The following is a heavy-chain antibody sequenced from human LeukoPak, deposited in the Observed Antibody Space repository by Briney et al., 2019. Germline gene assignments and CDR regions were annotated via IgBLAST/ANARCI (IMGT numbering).Heavy chain of an antibody. D-gene: IGHD2-21*02. CDR2: IYSGGST. CDR1: GFTVSSNY. Sequence: GGSLRLSCAASGFTVSSNYMSWVRQAPGKGLEWVSVIYSGGSTYYADSVKGRFTISRDNSKNTLYLQMNSPRAEDTAVYYCARDRPAGAYCGGDCLYYGMDVWGQGTTVTVSS. CDR3: ARDRPAGAYCGGDCLYYGMDV. V-gene: IGHV3-66*01. J-gene: IGHJ6*02.